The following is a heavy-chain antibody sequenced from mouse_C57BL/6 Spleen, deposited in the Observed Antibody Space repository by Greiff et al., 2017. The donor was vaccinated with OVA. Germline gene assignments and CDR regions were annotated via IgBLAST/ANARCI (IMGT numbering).Heavy chain of an antibody. CDR1: GYSFTGYF. CDR3: ARRDDYDGYAMDY. Sequence: EVKVVESGPELVKPGDSVKISCKASGYSFTGYFMNWVMQSHGKSLEWIGRINPYNGDTFYNQKFKGKATLTVDKSSSTAHMELRSLTSEDSAVYYCARRDDYDGYAMDYWGQGTSVTVSS. J-gene: IGHJ4*01. V-gene: IGHV1-20*01. CDR2: INPYNGDT. D-gene: IGHD2-4*01.